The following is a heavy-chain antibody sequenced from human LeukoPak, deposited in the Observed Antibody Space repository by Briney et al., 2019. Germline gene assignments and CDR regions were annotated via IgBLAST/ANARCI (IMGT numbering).Heavy chain of an antibody. V-gene: IGHV4-34*01. J-gene: IGHJ4*02. Sequence: SETLSLTCTVSGGSISSYYWSWIRQPPGKGLEWIGEINHSGSTNYNPSLKSRVTISVDTSKNQFSLKLSSVTAADTAVYYCARHKRVSPPDYWGQGTLVTVSS. CDR2: INHSGST. CDR1: GGSISSYY. CDR3: ARHKRVSPPDY.